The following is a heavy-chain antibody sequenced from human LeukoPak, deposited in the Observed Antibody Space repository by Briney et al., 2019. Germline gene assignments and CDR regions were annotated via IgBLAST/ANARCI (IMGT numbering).Heavy chain of an antibody. Sequence: GGSLRLSCAVSGVTFSSYWMSWVRQAPGKGLEWVANIKEDGSEKYYVDSVKGRFTISGDNAKNSLYPQMNSPRAEDTAVYYCARDLIYGGNSGFCDYWGQGTLVTVSS. J-gene: IGHJ4*02. V-gene: IGHV3-7*01. CDR1: GVTFSSYW. CDR3: ARDLIYGGNSGFCDY. CDR2: IKEDGSEK. D-gene: IGHD4-23*01.